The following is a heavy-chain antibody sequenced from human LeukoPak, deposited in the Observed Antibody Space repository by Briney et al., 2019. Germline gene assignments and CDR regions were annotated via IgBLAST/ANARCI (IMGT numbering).Heavy chain of an antibody. V-gene: IGHV3-30-3*01. J-gene: IGHJ4*02. CDR1: GFTFSSYA. Sequence: GGSLRLSCAASGFTFSSYAMHWVRQAPGKGLEWVALISYDGSNKYYADSVKGRFTISRDNSKNTLYLQMNSLRAEDTAVYYCARDGEQLVLDYWGQGTLVTVSS. CDR3: ARDGEQLVLDY. CDR2: ISYDGSNK. D-gene: IGHD6-13*01.